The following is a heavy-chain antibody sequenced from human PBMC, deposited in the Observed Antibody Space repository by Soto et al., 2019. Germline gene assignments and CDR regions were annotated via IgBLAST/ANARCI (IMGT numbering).Heavy chain of an antibody. D-gene: IGHD4-4*01. CDR1: GFTFSSYG. J-gene: IGHJ4*02. Sequence: QVQLVESGGGVVQPGRSLRLSGAASGFTFSSYGMHWVRQAPGKGLEWVAVISYDGSNKYYADSVKGRFTISRDNSKNTLYLQMNSLRAEDTAVYYCAKGSSFDGRRDGYSFDYWGQGTLVTVSS. V-gene: IGHV3-30*18. CDR3: AKGSSFDGRRDGYSFDY. CDR2: ISYDGSNK.